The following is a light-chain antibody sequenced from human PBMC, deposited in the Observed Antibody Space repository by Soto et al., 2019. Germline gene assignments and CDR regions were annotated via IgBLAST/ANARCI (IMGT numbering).Light chain of an antibody. CDR3: QHYNNWPPWT. Sequence: EIVMTQSPATLSVSPGERVTLSCRASQSVKSNLAWYQQKFGQAPRLLIYGASTRATGVPASFSGSGSGTEFTITISSLQSEDFAVYYCQHYNNWPPWTFGQGTKVEI. CDR2: GAS. V-gene: IGKV3-15*01. J-gene: IGKJ1*01. CDR1: QSVKSN.